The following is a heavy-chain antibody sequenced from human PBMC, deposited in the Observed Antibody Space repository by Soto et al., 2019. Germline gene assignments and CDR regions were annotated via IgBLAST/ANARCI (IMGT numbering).Heavy chain of an antibody. CDR2: INPSGGST. CDR1: GYTFTSYY. CDR3: ARAPFTYGSGVRFDP. D-gene: IGHD3-10*01. V-gene: IGHV1-46*01. Sequence: GASVKVSCKASGYTFTSYYMHWVRQAPGQGLEWMGIINPSGGSTSYAQKFQGRVTMTRDTSTSTVYMELSSLRSEDTAVYYCARAPFTYGSGVRFDPWGQGTLVTVSS. J-gene: IGHJ5*02.